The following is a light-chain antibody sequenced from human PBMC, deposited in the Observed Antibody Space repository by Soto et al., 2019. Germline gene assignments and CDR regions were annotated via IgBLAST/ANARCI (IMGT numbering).Light chain of an antibody. CDR3: TSYAGSNNYV. CDR1: RSDVGGYNF. J-gene: IGLJ1*01. V-gene: IGLV2-8*01. CDR2: EVN. Sequence: QSVLTQRPSASGSPGQSVTIHCTGTRSDVGGYNFVSWYQHHPGKPPKLMIYEVNKRPSGVPHRFSGSKSANTASLTLSGLQAKDGADSYCTSYAGSNNYVRGTGTQVPVL.